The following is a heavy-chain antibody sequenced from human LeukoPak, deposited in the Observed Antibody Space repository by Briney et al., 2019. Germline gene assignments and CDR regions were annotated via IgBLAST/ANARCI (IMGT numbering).Heavy chain of an antibody. D-gene: IGHD3-22*01. CDR2: IIPMFGTA. Sequence: VASVKVSCKASGGTFSRYVISWVRQAPGQGLEWMGGIIPMFGTANYAQKFQGRVTITADESTSTAYMELSSLRSEDTAVYYCARDASYYYDSSGYYYDYWGQGTLVTVSS. V-gene: IGHV1-69*13. CDR3: ARDASYYYDSSGYYYDY. J-gene: IGHJ4*02. CDR1: GGTFSRYV.